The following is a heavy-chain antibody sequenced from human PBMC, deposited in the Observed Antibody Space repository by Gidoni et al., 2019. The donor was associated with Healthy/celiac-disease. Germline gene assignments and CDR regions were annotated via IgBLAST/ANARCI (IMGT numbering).Heavy chain of an antibody. J-gene: IGHJ6*02. CDR2: IWYDGSNK. V-gene: IGHV3-33*01. Sequence: QVQLVESGGGVVQPGRSLRLSCAASGFTFSSYGMHWVRQAPGKGLEWVAVIWYDGSNKYYADSVKGRFTISRDNSKNTLYLQMNSLRAEDTAVYYCARDFESQVQKYYYGMDVWGQGTTVTVSS. CDR1: GFTFSSYG. CDR3: ARDFESQVQKYYYGMDV.